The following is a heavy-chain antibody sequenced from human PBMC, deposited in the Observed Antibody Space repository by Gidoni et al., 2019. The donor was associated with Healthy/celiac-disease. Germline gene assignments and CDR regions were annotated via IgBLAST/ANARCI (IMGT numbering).Heavy chain of an antibody. J-gene: IGHJ5*02. CDR2: IYYSGST. Sequence: QVQLQESCPGLVTPSETLSLTCTVSCGSISSYYWSWIRQPPGKGLEWIGYIYYSGSTNYNPSLKSRVTISVDTSKNQFSLKLSSVTAAETAVYYCASLRYHNWFDPWGQGTLVTVSS. CDR1: CGSISSYY. CDR3: ASLRYHNWFDP. D-gene: IGHD1-1*01. V-gene: IGHV4-59*01.